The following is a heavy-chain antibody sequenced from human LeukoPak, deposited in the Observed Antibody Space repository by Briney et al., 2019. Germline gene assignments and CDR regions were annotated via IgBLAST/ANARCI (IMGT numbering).Heavy chain of an antibody. CDR1: GFTFTSSV. CDR3: AAVLGGYSYGYFAFDI. V-gene: IGHV1-58*01. D-gene: IGHD5-18*01. Sequence: GTSVKVSCKASGFTFTSSVVQWVRQARGQRLEWIGWIVVGSGNTNYAQKFQGRVTITRDMSTSTAYMELSSLRSEDTAVYYCAAVLGGYSYGYFAFDIWGQGTMVTVSS. CDR2: IVVGSGNT. J-gene: IGHJ3*02.